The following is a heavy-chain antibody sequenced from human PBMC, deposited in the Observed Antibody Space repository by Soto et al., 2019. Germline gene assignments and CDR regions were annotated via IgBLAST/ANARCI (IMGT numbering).Heavy chain of an antibody. CDR2: IYYSGST. V-gene: IGHV4-30-4*01. D-gene: IGHD2-2*01. CDR1: GGSISSGDYY. J-gene: IGHJ4*02. CDR3: AAHCSSTSCSDY. Sequence: QVQLQEAGPGLVKPSQTLSLTCTVSGGSISSGDYYWSWIRQPPGKGLEWIGYIYYSGSTYYNPSLKSRVTISVDTSQNQSSRKLSSVTAADTAVYYCAAHCSSTSCSDYWGQGTLVTVSS.